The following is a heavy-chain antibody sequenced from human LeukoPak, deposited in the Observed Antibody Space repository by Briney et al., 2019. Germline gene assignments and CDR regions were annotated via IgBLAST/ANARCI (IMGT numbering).Heavy chain of an antibody. Sequence: PSETLSLTCTVSGGSISSSSYYWGWIRQPPGKGLEWIGNIYYSGGTYYNPSLRSRVTISVDTSKNQFSLKLSSVTAADTAVYYCARGSRADYWGQGTLVTVSS. CDR2: IYYSGGT. CDR1: GGSISSSSYY. J-gene: IGHJ4*02. V-gene: IGHV4-39*07. CDR3: ARGSRADY.